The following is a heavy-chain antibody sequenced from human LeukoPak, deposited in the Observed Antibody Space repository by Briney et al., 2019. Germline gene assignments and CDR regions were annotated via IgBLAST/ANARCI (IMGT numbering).Heavy chain of an antibody. CDR2: IYTSGST. D-gene: IGHD2-15*01. CDR1: GGSISSYH. V-gene: IGHV4-4*07. Sequence: SETLSLTCTVSGGSISSYHCNWIRQPAGKGLEWIGRIYTSGSTNYNPSLKSRVTMSVDTSKNQFSLKLSSVTAADTAVYYCARDSVAATPFDYWGQGTLVTVSS. J-gene: IGHJ4*02. CDR3: ARDSVAATPFDY.